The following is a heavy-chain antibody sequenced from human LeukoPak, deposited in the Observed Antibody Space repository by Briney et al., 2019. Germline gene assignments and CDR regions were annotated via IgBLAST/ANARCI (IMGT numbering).Heavy chain of an antibody. CDR2: MNPNSGNT. Sequence: ASVKVSCKASGYTFTSYDINWVRQATGQGLEWMGWMNPNSGNTGYAQKLQGRVTMTRNTSISTAYMELSSLGSEDTAVYYCARGLDFWSGYHYYYYYMDVWGKGTTVTVSS. CDR1: GYTFTSYD. V-gene: IGHV1-8*01. CDR3: ARGLDFWSGYHYYYYYMDV. D-gene: IGHD3-3*01. J-gene: IGHJ6*03.